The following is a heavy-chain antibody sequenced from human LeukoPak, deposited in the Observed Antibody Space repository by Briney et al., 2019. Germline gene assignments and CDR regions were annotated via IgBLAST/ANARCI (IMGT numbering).Heavy chain of an antibody. CDR3: ARDDYSYGTLNWFDP. CDR2: ISSSSSYI. Sequence: GGSLRLSCAASGFTFSSYSMNWVRQAPGKGLEWASSISSSSSYIYYADSVKGRFTISRDNAKNSLYLQMNSLRAEDTAVYYCARDDYSYGTLNWFDPWGQGTLVTVSS. D-gene: IGHD5-18*01. CDR1: GFTFSSYS. V-gene: IGHV3-21*01. J-gene: IGHJ5*02.